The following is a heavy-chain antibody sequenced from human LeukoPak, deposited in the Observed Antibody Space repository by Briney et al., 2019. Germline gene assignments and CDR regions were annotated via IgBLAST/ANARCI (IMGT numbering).Heavy chain of an antibody. D-gene: IGHD3-10*01. CDR2: IYSSGST. J-gene: IGHJ4*02. CDR1: GGSISSGSYY. CDR3: ARESRRSYCNEY. Sequence: PSETLSLTCTVSGGSISSGSYYWSWIWQPAGKGLEWIGRIYSSGSTNYNPSLKSRVTMSVDTSKNQFSLKLSSVTAADTAVYYCARESRRSYCNEYWGQGTLVTVSS. V-gene: IGHV4-61*02.